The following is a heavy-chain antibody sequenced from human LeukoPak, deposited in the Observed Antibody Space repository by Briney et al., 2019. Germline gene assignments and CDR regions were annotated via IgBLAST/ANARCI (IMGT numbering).Heavy chain of an antibody. V-gene: IGHV3-30*03. D-gene: IGHD3-22*01. J-gene: IGHJ4*02. Sequence: GGSLRLSCAASGFTFSSYSMNWVRQAPGKGLEWAAVISYDGSNKYYADSVKGRFTISRDNSKNTLYLQMNSLRAEDTAVYYCARDSTVVVITTPGYWGQGTLVTVSS. CDR1: GFTFSSYS. CDR2: ISYDGSNK. CDR3: ARDSTVVVITTPGY.